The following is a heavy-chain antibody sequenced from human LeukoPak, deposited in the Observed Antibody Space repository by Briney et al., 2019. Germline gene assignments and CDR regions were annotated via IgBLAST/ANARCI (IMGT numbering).Heavy chain of an antibody. CDR2: ISYDGSNK. J-gene: IGHJ4*02. Sequence: GGSLRLSCAASGFTFSSYGMHWVRQAPGKGLEWVAVISYDGSNKYYADSVKGRFTISRDNSKNTLYLQMNSLRAEDTAVYYCVKDDDSGSWGQGTLVTVSS. CDR3: VKDDDSGS. V-gene: IGHV3-30*18. CDR1: GFTFSSYG. D-gene: IGHD3-10*01.